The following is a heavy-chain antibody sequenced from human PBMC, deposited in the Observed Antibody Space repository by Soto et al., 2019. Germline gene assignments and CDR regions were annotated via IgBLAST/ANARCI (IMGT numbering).Heavy chain of an antibody. CDR3: ARDRGPPAGGDAFDI. Sequence: QVQLVESGGGVVQPGRSLRLSCAASGFTFSSYAMHWVRQAPGKGLEWVAVISYDGSNKYYADSVKGRFTISRDNSKNTLYLQMNSLRAEDTAVYYCARDRGPPAGGDAFDIWGQGTMVTVSS. CDR2: ISYDGSNK. D-gene: IGHD1-1*01. V-gene: IGHV3-30-3*01. CDR1: GFTFSSYA. J-gene: IGHJ3*02.